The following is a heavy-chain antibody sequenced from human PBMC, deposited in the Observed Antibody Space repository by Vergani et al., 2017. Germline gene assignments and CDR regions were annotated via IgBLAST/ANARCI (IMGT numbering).Heavy chain of an antibody. CDR3: ARDGAGTIDFDY. V-gene: IGHV3-74*01. J-gene: IGHJ4*02. CDR1: GFPLSNAW. D-gene: IGHD1-26*01. Sequence: EVQLVESGGGLVQPGGSLRLSCAASGFPLSNAWIHWVRQGPGKGLEWVSRVGFDGSDTVYADSVKGRFTISKDSAMNTVHLQMTNVRAEDTAVYFCARDGAGTIDFDYWGPGMLVTVSS. CDR2: VGFDGSDT.